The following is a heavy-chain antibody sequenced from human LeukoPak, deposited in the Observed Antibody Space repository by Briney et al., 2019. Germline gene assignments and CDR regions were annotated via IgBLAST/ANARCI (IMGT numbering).Heavy chain of an antibody. CDR2: ISWDSGSI. J-gene: IGHJ4*02. Sequence: PGRSLRLSCAASGFTFDDYAKHWVRQAPGKGLEWVSGISWDSGSIGYADSVKGRFTISRDNAKNSLYLQMSSLRAEDMALYYCAKERGIAAPVFDYWGQGTLVTVSS. CDR1: GFTFDDYA. V-gene: IGHV3-9*03. CDR3: AKERGIAAPVFDY. D-gene: IGHD6-13*01.